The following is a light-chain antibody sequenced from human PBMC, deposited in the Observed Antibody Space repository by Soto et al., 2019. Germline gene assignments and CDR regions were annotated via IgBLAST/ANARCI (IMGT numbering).Light chain of an antibody. CDR1: QSVLYSSNNKNY. CDR2: WAS. J-gene: IGKJ1*01. CDR3: QQYYSTPRT. Sequence: DIVMTQSPDSLAVSLGERATINCKYSQSVLYSSNNKNYLSWYQQKPGQPPKLRLYWASTRESGVPDRFSGSGSGTDFTLTISSLQAEDVAVYYCQQYYSTPRTFGQGTKVEIK. V-gene: IGKV4-1*01.